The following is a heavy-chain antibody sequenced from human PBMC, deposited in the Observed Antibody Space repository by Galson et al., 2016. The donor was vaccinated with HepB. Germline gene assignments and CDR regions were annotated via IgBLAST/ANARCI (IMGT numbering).Heavy chain of an antibody. D-gene: IGHD3-3*01. CDR3: ARGFGVVPLTPFDF. CDR2: ISYDGGNR. V-gene: IGHV3-30-3*01. Sequence: SLRLSCAASGFTFSNFAMHWVRQAPGKGLEWVSLISYDGGNRYYADSVKGRFTISRDNSKNTLYLQRNSLRAEDTAVYYCARGFGVVPLTPFDFWGQGTLVTVTS. J-gene: IGHJ4*02. CDR1: GFTFSNFA.